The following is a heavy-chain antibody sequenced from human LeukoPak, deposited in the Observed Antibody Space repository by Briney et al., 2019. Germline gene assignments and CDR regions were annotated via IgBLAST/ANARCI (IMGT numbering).Heavy chain of an antibody. V-gene: IGHV3-NL1*01. CDR3: AKDLLYQYYMDV. CDR2: IYSGGST. CDR1: GFSFSFYS. D-gene: IGHD2-2*02. Sequence: GGSLRLSCAASGFSFSFYSMNWVRQAPGKGLEWVSVIYSGGSTYYADSVKGRFTISRDNSKNTLYLQMNSLRAEDTAVYYCAKDLLYQYYMDVWGKGTTVSVSS. J-gene: IGHJ6*03.